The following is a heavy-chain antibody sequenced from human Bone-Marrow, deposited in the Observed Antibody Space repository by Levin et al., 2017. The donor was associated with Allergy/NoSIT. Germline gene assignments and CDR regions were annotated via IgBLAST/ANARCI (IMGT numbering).Heavy chain of an antibody. CDR3: ANSGGSDAFDV. CDR1: GASISTGSYC. J-gene: IGHJ3*01. CDR2: IFRSGST. Sequence: SETLSLTCAVSGASISTGSYCWSWIRQPPGKALEWIGYIFRSGSTYYNPSLRSRVTISIDKSKNQFSLKMNSVTAADTAVYYCANSGGSDAFDVWGQGTRVTVSS. D-gene: IGHD3-10*01. V-gene: IGHV4-30-2*01.